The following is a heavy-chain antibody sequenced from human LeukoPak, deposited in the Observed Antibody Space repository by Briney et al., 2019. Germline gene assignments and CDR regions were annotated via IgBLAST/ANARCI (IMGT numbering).Heavy chain of an antibody. CDR2: GAYSGST. V-gene: IGHV4-59*01. J-gene: IGHJ5*02. CDR3: ARTVSGYYFNA. D-gene: IGHD5-12*01. CDR1: GGSINSYY. Sequence: SETLSLTCTVSGGSINSYYWSWIRHPPGKGLEWIGYGAYSGSTNYNPSLKSRVTISLDTSKNQFSLKLSSVTAADTAVYYCARTVSGYYFNAWGPGTLVTVSS.